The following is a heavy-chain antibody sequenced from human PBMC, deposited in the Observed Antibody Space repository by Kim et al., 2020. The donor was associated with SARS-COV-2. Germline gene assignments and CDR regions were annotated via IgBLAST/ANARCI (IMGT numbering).Heavy chain of an antibody. Sequence: GGSLRLSCAASGFTFSSYAMSWVRQAPGKGLEWVSAISGSGGSTYYADSVKGRFTISRDNSKNTLYLQMNSLRAEDTAVYYCAKFSKRSYSSSWYLDYWGQGTLVTVSS. J-gene: IGHJ4*02. D-gene: IGHD6-13*01. V-gene: IGHV3-23*01. CDR1: GFTFSSYA. CDR2: ISGSGGST. CDR3: AKFSKRSYSSSWYLDY.